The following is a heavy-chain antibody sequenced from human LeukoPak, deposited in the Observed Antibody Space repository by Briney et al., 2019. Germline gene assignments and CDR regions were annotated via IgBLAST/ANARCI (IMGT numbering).Heavy chain of an antibody. V-gene: IGHV1-18*01. CDR1: GYTFTSYD. CDR3: ARVYSSAFDH. Sequence: ASVKVSCKASGYTFTSYDIVWVRQAPGQGLEWMGWISAFNGNTNNAQKVQGRVTMTTDTSTSIAYMELRSLTSDDTAMYYCARVYSSAFDHWGQGTLVTVTS. J-gene: IGHJ4*02. D-gene: IGHD3-10*01. CDR2: ISAFNGNT.